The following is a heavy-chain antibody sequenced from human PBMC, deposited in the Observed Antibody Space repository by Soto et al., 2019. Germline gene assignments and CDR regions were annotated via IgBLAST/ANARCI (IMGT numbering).Heavy chain of an antibody. J-gene: IGHJ6*03. CDR1: GGSISSYY. Sequence: SETLSLTCTVSGGSISSYYWSWIRQPPGKGLEWIGYIYYSGSTNYNPSLKSRVTISVDTSKNQFSLKLSSVTAADTAVYYCARNIFLRRLRGYYYYYMDVWGKGTTVTVSS. D-gene: IGHD4-17*01. CDR2: IYYSGST. V-gene: IGHV4-59*01. CDR3: ARNIFLRRLRGYYYYYMDV.